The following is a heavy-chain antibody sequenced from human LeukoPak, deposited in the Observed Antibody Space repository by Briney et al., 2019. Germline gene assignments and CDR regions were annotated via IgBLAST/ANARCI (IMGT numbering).Heavy chain of an antibody. CDR3: TRHASEGIHYYDQWN. Sequence: GGSLRLSCAASGFTFSSYAMSWVRQAPGKGLEWVSAISGSGGSTYYADSVKGRFTISRDDSKNTAYLQMNSLKTEDTAVYYCTRHASEGIHYYDQWNWGQGTLVTVSS. J-gene: IGHJ4*02. CDR1: GFTFSSYA. V-gene: IGHV3-23*01. D-gene: IGHD3-22*01. CDR2: ISGSGGST.